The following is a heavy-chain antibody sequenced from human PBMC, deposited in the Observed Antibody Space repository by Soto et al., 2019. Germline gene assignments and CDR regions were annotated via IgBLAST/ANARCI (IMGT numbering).Heavy chain of an antibody. CDR1: GFTFDDYA. CDR2: ISWNSGSI. V-gene: IGHV3-9*01. J-gene: IGHJ4*02. D-gene: IGHD2-8*01. Sequence: GGSLRLSCAASGFTFDDYAMHWVRQAPGKGLEWVSGISWNSGSIGYADSVKGRFTISRDNAKNSLYLQMNSLRAEDTALYYCAKGYCTNGVCYFAYWGQGTLVTVSS. CDR3: AKGYCTNGVCYFAY.